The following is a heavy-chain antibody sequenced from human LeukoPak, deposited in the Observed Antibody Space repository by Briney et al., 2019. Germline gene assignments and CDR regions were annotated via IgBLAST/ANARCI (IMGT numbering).Heavy chain of an antibody. J-gene: IGHJ3*02. CDR2: IYYNGNT. CDR1: GGSICGHTFY. CDR3: ARLTALAGHRGAFDI. V-gene: IGHV4-39*01. D-gene: IGHD6-19*01. Sequence: SETLSLTCNVSGGSICGHTFYWDWIRQPPGKGLEWIATIYYNGNTFYNPSLKSRVAISIDMSKSQFSLHLSSVTAADTAIYYCARLTALAGHRGAFDIWGPGTMVTVSS.